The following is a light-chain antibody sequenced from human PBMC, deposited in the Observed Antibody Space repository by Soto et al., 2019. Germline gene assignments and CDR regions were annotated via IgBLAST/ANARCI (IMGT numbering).Light chain of an antibody. V-gene: IGKV3-11*01. CDR3: QQRSNWTLT. CDR2: DAS. Sequence: EIVLTQSPATLSLSPGERTTLSCRADQSVSTFLAWYQQKPVQAPRLLIYDASKRATSIPTMFSGSGSGTVFTLTISSQEPEDFAVYYCQQRSNWTLTFGGGTKVEIK. CDR1: QSVSTF. J-gene: IGKJ4*01.